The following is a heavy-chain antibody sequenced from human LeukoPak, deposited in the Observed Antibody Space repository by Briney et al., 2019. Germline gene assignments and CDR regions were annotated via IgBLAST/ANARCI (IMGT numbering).Heavy chain of an antibody. CDR3: AKVSQIYCSSTSCYNDY. J-gene: IGHJ4*02. Sequence: GGSLRLSCAASGFTFSSYAMGWVRQAPGKGLEWVSAISGSGGSTYYADSVKGRLTISRDNSKNTLYLQMNSLRAEDTAVYYCAKVSQIYCSSTSCYNDYWGQGTLVTVSS. CDR2: ISGSGGST. V-gene: IGHV3-23*01. CDR1: GFTFSSYA. D-gene: IGHD2-2*02.